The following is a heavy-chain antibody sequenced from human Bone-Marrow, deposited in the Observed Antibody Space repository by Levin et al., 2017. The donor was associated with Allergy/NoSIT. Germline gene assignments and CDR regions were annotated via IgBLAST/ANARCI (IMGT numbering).Heavy chain of an antibody. Sequence: SCAASGFTFSSYAMSWVRQAPGKGLEWVSTISGSGGSTYYADSEKGRFTISRDNSKNTLYLQMNSLRAEDTAVYYCAKVRGVGTITGVDYWGQGTLVSVSS. CDR3: AKVRGVGTITGVDY. CDR1: GFTFSSYA. CDR2: ISGSGGST. V-gene: IGHV3-23*01. J-gene: IGHJ4*02. D-gene: IGHD5-12*01.